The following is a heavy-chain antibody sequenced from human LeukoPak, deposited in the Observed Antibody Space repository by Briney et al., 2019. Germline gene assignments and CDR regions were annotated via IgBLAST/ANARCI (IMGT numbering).Heavy chain of an antibody. J-gene: IGHJ4*02. CDR2: IYYSGST. D-gene: IGHD2-21*02. CDR3: ARGGNGYGVTAIHPPFDY. CDR1: GGSISSGGYY. Sequence: SETLSLTCTVSGGSISSGGYYWRWIRQHPGKGLEWIGYIYYSGSTYYNPSLKSRVTISVDTSKNQFSLKLSSVTAADTAVYYCARGGNGYGVTAIHPPFDYWGQGTLVTVSS. V-gene: IGHV4-31*03.